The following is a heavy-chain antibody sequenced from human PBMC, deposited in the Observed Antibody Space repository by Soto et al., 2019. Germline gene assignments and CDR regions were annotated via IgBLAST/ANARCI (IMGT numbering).Heavy chain of an antibody. V-gene: IGHV3-23*01. CDR2: VSASGSIT. CDR1: GFTFSSYD. J-gene: IGHJ4*02. Sequence: PGGSLRLSCAAFGFTFSSYDMSWVRQAPGKGLEWVSGVSASGSITSYADSAKGRFTISRDNAKNTMFLQINSLRAEDTAVYFCAKGDCSGGRCYRGFDYWGQGTLVTVSS. D-gene: IGHD2-15*01. CDR3: AKGDCSGGRCYRGFDY.